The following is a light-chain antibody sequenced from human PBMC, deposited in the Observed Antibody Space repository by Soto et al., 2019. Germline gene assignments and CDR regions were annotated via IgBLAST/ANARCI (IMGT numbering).Light chain of an antibody. V-gene: IGLV2-14*01. J-gene: IGLJ3*02. CDR3: SSYTISSTLV. Sequence: QSALTQPASVSGSPGQSITISCTGTSSDVGGYNFVSWYQQHPGKDPKLMIYDVSNRPSGVSNRFSGSKSGNTASLTISGLQAEDEADYYCSSYTISSTLVCGGGTKLTVL. CDR1: SSDVGGYNF. CDR2: DVS.